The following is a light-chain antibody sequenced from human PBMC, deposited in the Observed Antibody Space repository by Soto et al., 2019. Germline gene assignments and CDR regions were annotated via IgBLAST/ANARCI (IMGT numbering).Light chain of an antibody. CDR3: QQRSNWPSIT. V-gene: IGKV3D-20*02. J-gene: IGKJ5*01. Sequence: EIVLTQSPGTLSLSPGERATLSCRASQSVSSSYLAWYQQKPGQAPRLLIYGASSRATGIPDRFSGSGAGTDFTLTISSLEPEDSAVYYCQQRSNWPSITFGQGTRLEI. CDR2: GAS. CDR1: QSVSSSY.